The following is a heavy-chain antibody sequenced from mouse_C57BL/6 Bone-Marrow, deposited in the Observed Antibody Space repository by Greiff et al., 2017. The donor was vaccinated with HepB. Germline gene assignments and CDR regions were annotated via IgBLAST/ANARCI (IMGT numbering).Heavy chain of an antibody. V-gene: IGHV3-6*01. D-gene: IGHD2-10*01. CDR1: GYSITSGYY. CDR3: ARGLLPYAMDD. CDR2: ISYDGSN. J-gene: IGHJ4*01. Sequence: EVKLVESGPGLVKPSQSLSLTCSVTGYSITSGYYWNWIRQFPGNKLEWMGYISYDGSNNYNPALKNRISITRDTSKNQFFLKLNSVTTEDTATYYCARGLLPYAMDDWGQGTSVTVSS.